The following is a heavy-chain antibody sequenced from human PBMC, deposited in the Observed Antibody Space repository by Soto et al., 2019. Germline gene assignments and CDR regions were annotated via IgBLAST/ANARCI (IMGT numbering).Heavy chain of an antibody. CDR3: ARRAVVPATVGYYYGMDV. CDR1: GYNFTSYW. J-gene: IGHJ6*02. V-gene: IGHV5-10-1*01. CDR2: IDPSDSYT. Sequence: GEPLKVSCKVSGYNFTSYWISWVRQMTGKGLEWMGRIDPSDSYTNYSPSFQGHVTISADKSISTAYLQWSSLKASDTAMYYCARRAVVPATVGYYYGMDVWGQGTTVTV. D-gene: IGHD2-2*01.